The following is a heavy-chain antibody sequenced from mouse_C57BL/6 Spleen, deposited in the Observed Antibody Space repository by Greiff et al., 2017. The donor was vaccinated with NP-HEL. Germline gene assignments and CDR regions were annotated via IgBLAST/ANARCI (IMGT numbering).Heavy chain of an antibody. CDR3: ARRRGYYFDY. V-gene: IGHV5-9*01. CDR2: ISGGGGNT. Sequence: EVQLVESGGGLVKPGGSLKLSCAASGFTFSSYTMSWVRQTPEKRLEWVATISGGGGNTYYPDSVKGRFTISRDNAKNTLYLQMSSLRSEDTALYYCARRRGYYFDYWGQGTTLTVSS. J-gene: IGHJ2*01. CDR1: GFTFSSYT.